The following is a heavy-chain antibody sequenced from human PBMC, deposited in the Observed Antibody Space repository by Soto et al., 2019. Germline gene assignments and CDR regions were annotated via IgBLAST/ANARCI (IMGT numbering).Heavy chain of an antibody. D-gene: IGHD1-26*01. J-gene: IGHJ4*02. CDR3: ARTIMYSAPHYFDY. CDR2: IRNKANSYAT. Sequence: EVQLVESGGGLVQPGGSLRLSCAASGFSFSDHYMEWVRQAPGKGLEWVGRIRNKANSYATLYAAAVRGTFALSRDDSKNSPFLQMDSLKTEDTANYFCARTIMYSAPHYFDYSGQGTRVTVSS. CDR1: GFSFSDHY. V-gene: IGHV3-72*01.